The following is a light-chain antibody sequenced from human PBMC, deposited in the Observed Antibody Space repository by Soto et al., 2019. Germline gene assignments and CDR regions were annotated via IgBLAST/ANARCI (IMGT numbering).Light chain of an antibody. V-gene: IGKV3-15*01. Sequence: EIVMTQSPATLSVTRGERATLSCRASQSVSSNLAWYQQKPGQAPRLLIYGASTRATGIPARFSGSGSGTEFTLTISSLQSEDFGVYYCQQYNNWPWTFGQGTKVEIK. J-gene: IGKJ1*01. CDR1: QSVSSN. CDR2: GAS. CDR3: QQYNNWPWT.